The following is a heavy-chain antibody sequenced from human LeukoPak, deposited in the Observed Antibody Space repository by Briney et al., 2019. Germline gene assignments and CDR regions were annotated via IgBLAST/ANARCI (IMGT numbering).Heavy chain of an antibody. CDR3: AKGPLSHFDY. CDR2: ITYDGSNK. D-gene: IGHD2/OR15-2a*01. J-gene: IGHJ4*02. CDR1: GFSFKDYN. V-gene: IGHV3-30*18. Sequence: GGSLRLSCAASGFSFKDYNMHWVRQAPGKGLEWVAVITYDGSNKYYTDSVKGRFTISRDNSKSTLYLQMNSLRAEDTAVYYCAKGPLSHFDYWGQGTLVTVSS.